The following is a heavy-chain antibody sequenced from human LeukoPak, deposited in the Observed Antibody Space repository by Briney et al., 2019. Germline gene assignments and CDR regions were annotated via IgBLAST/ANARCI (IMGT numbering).Heavy chain of an antibody. CDR2: IKSDGTTA. Sequence: PGGSLRLSCVVSGFTFSTYWMHWVRQVPGKGLVWVSRIKSDGTTADYADAVKGRFTISRDNAKNTLYREMNSLRAEDTAVYYCAPEGGHSYDYWGQGTPVTVSS. J-gene: IGHJ4*02. D-gene: IGHD5-18*01. CDR1: GFTFSTYW. V-gene: IGHV3-74*01. CDR3: APEGGHSYDY.